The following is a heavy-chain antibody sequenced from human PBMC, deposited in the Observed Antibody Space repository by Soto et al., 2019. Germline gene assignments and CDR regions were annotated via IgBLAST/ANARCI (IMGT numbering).Heavy chain of an antibody. J-gene: IGHJ4*02. CDR2: ISYDGSNK. D-gene: IGHD1-7*01. V-gene: IGHV3-30*18. CDR1: GFTFSSYG. CDR3: AKVMTGTFYYFDY. Sequence: PGGSLRLSCAASGFTFSSYGMHWVRQAPGKGLEWVAVISYDGSNKYYADSVKGRFTISRDNSKNTLYLQMNSLRAEDTAVYYCAKVMTGTFYYFDYWGQGTLVTVSS.